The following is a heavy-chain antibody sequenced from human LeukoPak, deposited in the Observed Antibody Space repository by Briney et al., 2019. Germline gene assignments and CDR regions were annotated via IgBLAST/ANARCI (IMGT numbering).Heavy chain of an antibody. D-gene: IGHD6-13*01. CDR3: ARGLAAAAAHYFDY. CDR2: MNPNSGNT. CDR1: GYTFTSYD. V-gene: IGHV1-8*03. Sequence: ASVKVSCKASGYTFTSYDINWVRQATGQGLEWMGWMNPNSGNTGYAQKFQGRVTITRNTSISTAYMELSSLRSEDTAVYYCARGLAAAAAHYFDYWGQGTLVTVSS. J-gene: IGHJ4*02.